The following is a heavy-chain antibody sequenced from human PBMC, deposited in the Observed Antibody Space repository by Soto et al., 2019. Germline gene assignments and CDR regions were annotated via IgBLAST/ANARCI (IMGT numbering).Heavy chain of an antibody. CDR3: ARGHHGWLDP. J-gene: IGHJ5*02. Sequence: QVQLVQSGAEMKKPGSSVKVSCKASGGIFGTYTINWVRQAPGQGLEWMGRIIPLLNKADYAQKFQGRVTISVEGSADTSYMELGSLTSGDTAVYYCARGHHGWLDPWGQGSLVTVSS. V-gene: IGHV1-69*02. CDR1: GGIFGTYT. CDR2: IIPLLNKA.